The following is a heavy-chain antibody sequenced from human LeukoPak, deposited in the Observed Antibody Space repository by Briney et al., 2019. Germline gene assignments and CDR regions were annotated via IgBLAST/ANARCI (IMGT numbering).Heavy chain of an antibody. J-gene: IGHJ2*01. V-gene: IGHV4-61*02. CDR3: ASSCPSCTPTVWYFDL. Sequence: SETLSLTCTVSGGSISSGSYYWSWIRQPAGKGLEWIGRIYTSGSTNYNPSLKSRVTISVGTSKNQFSLKLSSVTAADTAVYYCASSCPSCTPTVWYFDLWGRGTLVTVSS. CDR1: GGSISSGSYY. D-gene: IGHD1-1*01. CDR2: IYTSGST.